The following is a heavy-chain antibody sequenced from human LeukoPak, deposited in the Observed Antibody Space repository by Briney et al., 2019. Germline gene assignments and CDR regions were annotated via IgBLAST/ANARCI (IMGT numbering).Heavy chain of an antibody. Sequence: GGSLRLSCAASGFTVSSNYMSWVRQAPGKGLEWVSVIYSGGSTYYADSVKGRFTISRDNSKNTLYLQMNSLRAEDTAVYYCAKTAPYGDYSADYWGQGTLVTVSS. CDR1: GFTVSSNY. CDR2: IYSGGST. CDR3: AKTAPYGDYSADY. D-gene: IGHD4-17*01. J-gene: IGHJ4*02. V-gene: IGHV3-53*05.